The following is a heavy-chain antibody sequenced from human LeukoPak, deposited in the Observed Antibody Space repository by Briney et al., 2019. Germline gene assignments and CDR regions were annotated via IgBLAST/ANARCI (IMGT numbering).Heavy chain of an antibody. Sequence: GGSLRLSCAASGFTFSSYWMSWVRQAPGKGLEWVANIKQDGSEKYYVDSVKGRFTISRDNAKNSLYLQMNSLRAEDTAVYYCARDSDTMISYFDYWGQGTLVTVSS. CDR2: IKQDGSEK. J-gene: IGHJ4*02. V-gene: IGHV3-7*01. CDR3: ARDSDTMISYFDY. CDR1: GFTFSSYW. D-gene: IGHD3-22*01.